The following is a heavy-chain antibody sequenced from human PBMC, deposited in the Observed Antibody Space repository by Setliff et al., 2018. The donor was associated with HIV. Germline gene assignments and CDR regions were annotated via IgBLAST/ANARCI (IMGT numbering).Heavy chain of an antibody. D-gene: IGHD3-22*01. CDR1: GFTFSSYA. J-gene: IGHJ4*02. CDR2: IRDDGNYK. Sequence: GVLRLSCAAFGFTFSSYAMHWVRQAPGKGLEWVAFIRDDGNYKYYSEFAKGRFTISRDNSKNTLHLQMNSLRAEDTAVYYCAKEHYERSGFSNWGQGTLVTVSS. CDR3: AKEHYERSGFSN. V-gene: IGHV3-30*02.